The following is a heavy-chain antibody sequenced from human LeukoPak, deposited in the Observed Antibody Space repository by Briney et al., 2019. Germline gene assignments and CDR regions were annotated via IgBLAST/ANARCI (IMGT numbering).Heavy chain of an antibody. J-gene: IGHJ5*02. D-gene: IGHD2-15*01. Sequence: PSETLSLTCTVSGGSISSYHWSWIRQPPGKGLEWIGYIYYSGSTNYNPSLKSRVTISVDTSKNQVSLKLSSVTAADTAVYYCARFSGSRSELPNCFDPWGQGTLVTVSS. CDR3: ARFSGSRSELPNCFDP. CDR2: IYYSGST. CDR1: GGSISSYH. V-gene: IGHV4-59*12.